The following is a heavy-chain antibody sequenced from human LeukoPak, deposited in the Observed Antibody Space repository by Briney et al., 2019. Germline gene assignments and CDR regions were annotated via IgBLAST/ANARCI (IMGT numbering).Heavy chain of an antibody. CDR1: GFTFNNYA. J-gene: IGHJ6*03. Sequence: GGSLRLSCAASGFTFNNYAMNWVRQAPGKGLEWVSSISSSSSYIYYADSVKGRFTISRDNAKNSLYLQMNSLRAEDTAVYYCARATTGYYYYMDVWGKGTTVTVSS. CDR2: ISSSSSYI. V-gene: IGHV3-21*01. CDR3: ARATTGYYYYMDV. D-gene: IGHD4-17*01.